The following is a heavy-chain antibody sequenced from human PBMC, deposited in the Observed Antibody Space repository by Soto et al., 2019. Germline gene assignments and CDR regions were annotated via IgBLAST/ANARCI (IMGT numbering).Heavy chain of an antibody. CDR1: GGSISSGSYF. J-gene: IGHJ5*02. V-gene: IGHV4-39*01. Sequence: QLHLQESGPGLVKPSETLSLTCTVSGGSISSGSYFWGWIRQPPGKGLEWIGSMHYSGTTYYSPSLKIRVTISGDTSKNYFSLKLSSVTAADTAVYYCARQGYTSGRVNWFDPWGQGTLVTVSS. D-gene: IGHD5-18*01. CDR2: MHYSGTT. CDR3: ARQGYTSGRVNWFDP.